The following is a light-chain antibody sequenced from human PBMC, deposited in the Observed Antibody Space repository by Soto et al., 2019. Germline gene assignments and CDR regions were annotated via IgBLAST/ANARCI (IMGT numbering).Light chain of an antibody. CDR3: NHYGYSPTWT. Sequence: EIVLTQSPATLSLSPGESATPSCRASQSIAGSYLAWYQQKPGQAPRPLIFGASTRASDIPGRFSGSGSGTDFTLTISRREPEDFAVSYCNHYGYSPTWTFGQGTKVEIK. CDR2: GAS. J-gene: IGKJ1*01. CDR1: QSIAGSY. V-gene: IGKV3-20*01.